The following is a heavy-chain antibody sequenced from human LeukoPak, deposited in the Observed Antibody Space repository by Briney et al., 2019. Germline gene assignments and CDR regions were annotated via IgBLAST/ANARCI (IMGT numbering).Heavy chain of an antibody. CDR1: GFTFSSYG. CDR2: ISGSGGST. CDR3: AKDMGKPDYYGSGSYYNHHDAFDI. V-gene: IGHV3-23*01. D-gene: IGHD3-10*01. Sequence: GGSLRLSCAASGFTFSSYGMSWVRQAPGKGLEWVSAISGSGGSTYYADSVKGRFTISRDNSKNTLYLQMNSLRAEDTAVYYCAKDMGKPDYYGSGSYYNHHDAFDIWGQGTMVTVSS. J-gene: IGHJ3*02.